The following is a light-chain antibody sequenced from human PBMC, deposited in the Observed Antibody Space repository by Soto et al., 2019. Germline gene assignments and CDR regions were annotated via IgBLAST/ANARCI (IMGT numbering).Light chain of an antibody. J-gene: IGKJ4*01. CDR2: DAS. Sequence: DLQMTQFRSTLSASVGVRVTITCRASQSVSSWLAWYQQKPGKAPKLLIFDASSLESGTPARFSGRRSGTQFTLTISSLQPEDFATYYCQQANSCPLTFGGGTKVDIK. CDR3: QQANSCPLT. V-gene: IGKV1-5*01. CDR1: QSVSSW.